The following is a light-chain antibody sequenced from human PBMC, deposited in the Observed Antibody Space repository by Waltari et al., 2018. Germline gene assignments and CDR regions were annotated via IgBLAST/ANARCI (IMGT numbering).Light chain of an antibody. V-gene: IGLV1-44*01. CDR1: SSHIGSNP. Sequence: QSVLPPPPSASGTPGQRVSISCSGTSSHIGSNPVNLSQHLPGTAPKLLIYSNNQRPSGVPDRFSASKAGTSASLAISGLQSEDEADYYCAASDDSLHGYVFGTGTKVTVL. J-gene: IGLJ1*01. CDR2: SNN. CDR3: AASDDSLHGYV.